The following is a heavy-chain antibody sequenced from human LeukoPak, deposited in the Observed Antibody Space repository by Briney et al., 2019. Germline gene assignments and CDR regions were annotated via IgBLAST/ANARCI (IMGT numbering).Heavy chain of an antibody. CDR2: ITWDGGNT. D-gene: IGHD5-24*01. CDR1: GFTFDDYT. CDR3: VKDRAQMSTIEYYFDY. J-gene: IGHJ4*02. V-gene: IGHV3-43*01. Sequence: GGSLRLSCAASGFTFDDYTMHWVRQAPGKGLEWVSLITWDGGNTHYADSVEGRFTISRDNSRNSLYLQMNSLKTEDSALYYCVKDRAQMSTIEYYFDYWGQGTLVTVSS.